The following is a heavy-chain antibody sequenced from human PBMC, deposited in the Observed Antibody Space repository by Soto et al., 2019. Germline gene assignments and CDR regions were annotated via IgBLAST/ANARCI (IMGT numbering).Heavy chain of an antibody. CDR2: INPNSGGT. V-gene: IGHV1-2*02. CDR3: ARAMYKAPPWGGGMGV. CDR1: GYTFTGYY. J-gene: IGHJ6*02. D-gene: IGHD1-1*01. Sequence: QVQLVQSGAEVKKPGASVKVSCKASGYTFTGYYMHWVRQAPGQGLEWMGWINPNSGGTNYAQKFQGRVTMTRGTSISTAYMELRRLRSVDTAVYYCARAMYKAPPWGGGMGVWGQGTTVTVSS.